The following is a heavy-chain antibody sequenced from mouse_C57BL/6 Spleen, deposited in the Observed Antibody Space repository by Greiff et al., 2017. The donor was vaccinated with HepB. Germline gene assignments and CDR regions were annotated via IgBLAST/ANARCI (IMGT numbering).Heavy chain of an antibody. CDR1: GYTFTSYW. CDR3: ARRRGGYDGRAWFAY. V-gene: IGHV1-53*01. D-gene: IGHD2-2*01. CDR2: INPSNGGT. Sequence: VQLQQPGTELVKPGASVKLSCKASGYTFTSYWMHWVKQRPGQGLEWIGNINPSNGGTNYNEKFKSKATLTVDKSSSTSYMQLSSLTSEDSAVYYCARRRGGYDGRAWFAYWGQGTLVTVSA. J-gene: IGHJ3*01.